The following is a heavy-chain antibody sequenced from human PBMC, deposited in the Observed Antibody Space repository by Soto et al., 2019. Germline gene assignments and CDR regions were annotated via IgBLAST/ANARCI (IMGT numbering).Heavy chain of an antibody. CDR1: GFTFSSYA. D-gene: IGHD3-22*01. CDR3: AKDPTSYDSSAQFDS. CDR2: ISGSGSST. Sequence: PGGSLRLSCAASGFTFSSYAMNWVRQAPGKGLEWVSVISGSGSSTYYADSVKGRFTISRDNSNNTLYLQMNSLRAEDTAVYYCAKDPTSYDSSAQFDSWGQGTLVTVSS. J-gene: IGHJ4*02. V-gene: IGHV3-23*01.